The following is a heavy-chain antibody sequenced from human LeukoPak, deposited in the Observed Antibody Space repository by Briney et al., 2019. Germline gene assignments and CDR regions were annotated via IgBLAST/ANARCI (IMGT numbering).Heavy chain of an antibody. CDR1: GYTFTGYY. V-gene: IGHV1-2*02. J-gene: IGHJ6*03. Sequence: GASVKVSCKASGYTFTGYYMHWVRQAPGQGLEWMGWINPNSGGTNYAQKFQGRVTMTRDTSISTAYMELSRLRSDDTAVYYCARGPRITLVRGGQWYYYMDVWGKGTTVTVSS. CDR3: ARGPRITLVRGGQWYYYMDV. CDR2: INPNSGGT. D-gene: IGHD3-10*01.